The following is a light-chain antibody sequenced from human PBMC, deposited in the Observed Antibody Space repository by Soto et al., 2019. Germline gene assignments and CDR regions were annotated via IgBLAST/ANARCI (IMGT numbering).Light chain of an antibody. CDR3: QQSGDSQWT. CDR2: AAS. V-gene: IGKV3-20*01. J-gene: IGKJ1*01. CDR1: QTVHFNY. Sequence: EIVLTQSPGTLSLSPGERATLSCKASQTVHFNYVAWYQQKPGQAPRLLINAASNRATGIPDRFSGSGSGMDFTLTISSLEPEDFAVYYCQQSGDSQWTFGQGTKVDIK.